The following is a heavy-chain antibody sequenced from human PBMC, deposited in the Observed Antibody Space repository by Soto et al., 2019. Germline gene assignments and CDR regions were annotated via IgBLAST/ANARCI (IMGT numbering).Heavy chain of an antibody. J-gene: IGHJ4*02. D-gene: IGHD1-26*01. V-gene: IGHV4-34*01. CDR1: GGSFSGYY. CDR2: INHSGST. CDR3: ARGVSGSYLSPFDY. Sequence: QVQLQQWGAGLLKPSETLSLTCAVYGGSFSGYYWSWIRQPPGKGLEWIGEINHSGSTNYNPSLKSRVTISVDTYKNQFCLKLSSVTAADTAVYYCARGVSGSYLSPFDYWGQGTLVTVSS.